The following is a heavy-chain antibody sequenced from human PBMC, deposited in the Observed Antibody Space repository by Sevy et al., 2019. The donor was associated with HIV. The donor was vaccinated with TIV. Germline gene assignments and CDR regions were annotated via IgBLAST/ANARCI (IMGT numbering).Heavy chain of an antibody. V-gene: IGHV3-23*01. CDR3: AGRKVGDFWSGSVRGPWAGGPLFDY. CDR2: ISHSGDNT. D-gene: IGHD3-3*01. J-gene: IGHJ4*02. Sequence: GGSLRLSCTSSGLSFNNYALTWVRQAPGKGLKWVSTISHSGDNTNYADSVKGRFIISRDNSENTLYLQMNSLRAEDTALYYCAGRKVGDFWSGSVRGPWAGGPLFDYWGQRTLVTVSS. CDR1: GLSFNNYA.